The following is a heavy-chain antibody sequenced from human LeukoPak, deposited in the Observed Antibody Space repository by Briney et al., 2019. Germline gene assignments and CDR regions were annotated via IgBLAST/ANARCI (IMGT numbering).Heavy chain of an antibody. CDR3: ARDASTIRFDY. D-gene: IGHD5-24*01. Sequence: ASVKVSCKASGYTFTSHSINWLRQAPGQGLEWMGWITTNTGNPTYAQGFTGRFVFSLDTSASTAYLQISSLKAEDTAVYYCARDASTIRFDYWGRGTLVTVSS. CDR1: GYTFTSHS. V-gene: IGHV7-4-1*02. CDR2: ITTNTGNP. J-gene: IGHJ4*02.